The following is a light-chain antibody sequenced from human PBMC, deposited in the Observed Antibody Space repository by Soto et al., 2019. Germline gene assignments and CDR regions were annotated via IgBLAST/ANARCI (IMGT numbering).Light chain of an antibody. CDR1: QTISTY. J-gene: IGKJ2*01. V-gene: IGKV1-39*01. CDR3: QQSDSTPYT. CDR2: DAS. Sequence: DIQISQTPYSLSASVGDRVTITCRASQTISTYLNWYQQKPGKAPRLLIYDASSLLSGVPSRFSGSGSGTDFTLTIASLQPEDFSTYYCQQSDSTPYTFGQGTNVDI.